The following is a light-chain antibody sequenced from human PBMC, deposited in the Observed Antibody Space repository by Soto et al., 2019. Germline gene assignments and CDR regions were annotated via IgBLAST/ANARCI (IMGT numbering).Light chain of an antibody. CDR3: QQYGSSLT. V-gene: IGKV3-20*01. CDR1: QSVSSN. J-gene: IGKJ1*01. CDR2: GAS. Sequence: DMVLTQSPGTLSLSPGERATLSCRASQSVSSNLAWYQQKPGQPPRLLIYGASSRASGIPGRFSGSGSGTDFTLTISRVEPEDFAVYYCQQYGSSLTFGLGTKVDI.